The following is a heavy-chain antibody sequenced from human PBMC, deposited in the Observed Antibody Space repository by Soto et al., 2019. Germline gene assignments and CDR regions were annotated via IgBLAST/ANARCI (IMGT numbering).Heavy chain of an antibody. CDR3: AKAKAEFGAYVLDY. CDR1: GFTFDDYA. V-gene: IGHV3-9*01. D-gene: IGHD4-17*01. J-gene: IGHJ4*02. Sequence: EVQLVESGGGLVQPGRSLRLSFAASGFTFDDYAMHWVRQAPGKGLEWVSGISWNSGSIGYADAVKGRFTITMDNATNAPYLEMKSQRAEDTALDYCAKAKAEFGAYVLDYWGQGTLVTVSS. CDR2: ISWNSGSI.